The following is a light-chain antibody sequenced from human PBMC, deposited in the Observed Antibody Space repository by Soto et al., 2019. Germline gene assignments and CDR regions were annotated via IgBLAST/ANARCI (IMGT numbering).Light chain of an antibody. CDR2: AAS. CDR3: QQSYTTPRT. Sequence: DIEMTQSPSSLSASVGDRVTITCRASQSISSYLNWYQQKPRNAPNLLIYAASTLQSGVPSRFSAYGSETDFTLTISNLQAEDFATYYCQQSYTTPRTFGQGTKVEVK. CDR1: QSISSY. J-gene: IGKJ1*01. V-gene: IGKV1-39*01.